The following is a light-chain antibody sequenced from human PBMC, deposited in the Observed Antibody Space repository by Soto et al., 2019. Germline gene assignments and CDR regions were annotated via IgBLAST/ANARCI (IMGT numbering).Light chain of an antibody. CDR1: QSVSSN. CDR2: GAS. V-gene: IGKV3-15*01. Sequence: EIVVTQSPATLSVSPGERATLSCRASQSVSSNLAWYQQKPGQAPRLLIYGASTRATGIPARFSGSGSGTEFTLTISSLQSEDFAVYYCQQYHNWPPGTFGQGTKLEIK. CDR3: QQYHNWPPGT. J-gene: IGKJ2*01.